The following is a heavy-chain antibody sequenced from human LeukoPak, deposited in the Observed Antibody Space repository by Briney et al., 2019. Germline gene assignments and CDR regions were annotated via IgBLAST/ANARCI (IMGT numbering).Heavy chain of an antibody. CDR3: ARGKFGELLLDY. Sequence: ASVKVSCKASGYIITTYYMHWVRQAPGQGLEWMGWISPYNGNTNYAQKLQGRVTMTTDTSTSTAYMELRSLRSDDTAVYYCARGKFGELLLDYWGQGTLVTVSS. CDR2: ISPYNGNT. J-gene: IGHJ4*02. V-gene: IGHV1-18*04. D-gene: IGHD3-10*01. CDR1: GYIITTYY.